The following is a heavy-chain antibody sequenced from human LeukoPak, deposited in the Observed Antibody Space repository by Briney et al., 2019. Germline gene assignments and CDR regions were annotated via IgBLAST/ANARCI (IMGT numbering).Heavy chain of an antibody. CDR3: ARYHLPVRNCTNGVCERQIQH. Sequence: TVKVSCKASGGTFSSYAISWVRQAPGQGLEWMGGIIPIFGTANYAQKFQGRVTITTDESTRTAYMELHSLRSEDTAVYYSARYHLPVRNCTNGVCERQIQHWGQRTLDTVSS. CDR2: IIPIFGTA. V-gene: IGHV1-69*05. J-gene: IGHJ1*01. CDR1: GGTFSSYA. D-gene: IGHD2-8*01.